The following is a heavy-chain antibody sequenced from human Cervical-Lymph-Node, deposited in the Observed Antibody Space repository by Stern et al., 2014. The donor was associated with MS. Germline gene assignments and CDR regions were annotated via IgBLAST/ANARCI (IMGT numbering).Heavy chain of an antibody. CDR1: GYGFSGYY. Sequence: QVQLVESGSEVKKPGASVRVSCKASGYGFSGYYMHWVRQAPGQGLEWMGRINPVSGHTDYQQTFQGRVTVTRDTSTSTAYMELRRLRSDDTAVYYCARGPVGYFDLWGRGTLVTVSS. V-gene: IGHV1-2*06. CDR3: ARGPVGYFDL. J-gene: IGHJ2*01. CDR2: INPVSGHT.